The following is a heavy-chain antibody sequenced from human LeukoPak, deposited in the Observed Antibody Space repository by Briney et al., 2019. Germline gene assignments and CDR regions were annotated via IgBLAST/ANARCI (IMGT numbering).Heavy chain of an antibody. CDR3: VRENHGSFDY. V-gene: IGHV3-21*01. CDR2: ISSSSTYI. Sequence: PGGSLRLSCAASGFSFSAYYVNWVRQAPGKGLEWVSCISSSSTYIYYADSVRGRFAISRDNAKNSLYLQMNSLRADDTAVYYCVRENHGSFDYWGQGSLVTVSS. J-gene: IGHJ4*02. CDR1: GFSFSAYY. D-gene: IGHD1-14*01.